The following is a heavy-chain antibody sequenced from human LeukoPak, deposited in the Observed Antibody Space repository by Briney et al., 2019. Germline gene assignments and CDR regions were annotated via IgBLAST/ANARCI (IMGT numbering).Heavy chain of an antibody. V-gene: IGHV4-59*12. CDR1: GGSISSYY. Sequence: PSETLSLTCTVSGGSISSYYWSWIRQPPGKGLEWIGYIYYRGSTYYNPSLKSRVTISVDTSKNQFSLKLSSVTAADTAVYYCARVGVYDSSRRQFDCWGQGTLVTVSS. J-gene: IGHJ4*02. D-gene: IGHD3-22*01. CDR3: ARVGVYDSSRRQFDC. CDR2: IYYRGST.